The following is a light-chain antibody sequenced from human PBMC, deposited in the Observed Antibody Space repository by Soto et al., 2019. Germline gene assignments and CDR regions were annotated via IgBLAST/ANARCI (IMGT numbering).Light chain of an antibody. CDR2: DVS. V-gene: IGLV2-14*03. Sequence: QSVLTQPASLSGSPGQSITISCTGTSSDVGGYNYVSWYQHHPGKAPKLIIYDVSNRPSGVSNPFSGSKSGNTASLTISGLQPEDEAGYYCSSYTTSNTRQIVFGTGTKVTVL. J-gene: IGLJ1*01. CDR3: SSYTTSNTRQIV. CDR1: SSDVGGYNY.